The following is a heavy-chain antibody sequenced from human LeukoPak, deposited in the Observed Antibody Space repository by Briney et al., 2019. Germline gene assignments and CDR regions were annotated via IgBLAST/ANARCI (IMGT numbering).Heavy chain of an antibody. CDR3: ARQGSPHYYYYMDV. V-gene: IGHV4-4*02. CDR2: IYHSGST. J-gene: IGHJ6*03. Sequence: SETLSLTCAVSGGSISSSNWWSWVRQPPGKGLEWIGEIYHSGSTNYNPSLKSRVTISVDKSKNQFSLKLSSVTAADTAVYYCARQGSPHYYYYMDVWGKGTTVTVSS. CDR1: GGSISSSNW.